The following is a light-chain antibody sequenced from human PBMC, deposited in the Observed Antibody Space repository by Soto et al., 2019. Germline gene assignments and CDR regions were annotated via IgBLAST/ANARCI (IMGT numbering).Light chain of an antibody. V-gene: IGLV1-40*01. Sequence: QSVLTQPPSVSGAPGHRVTISCTGSSSNIGAGYDVHYYQQLPGRAPKLLIYGNNKRPSGVPDRFSGSKSGTSASLAITGLRAEDEADYYCQSYDSSLSGFVFGTGTKLTVL. CDR2: GNN. CDR1: SSNIGAGYD. CDR3: QSYDSSLSGFV. J-gene: IGLJ1*01.